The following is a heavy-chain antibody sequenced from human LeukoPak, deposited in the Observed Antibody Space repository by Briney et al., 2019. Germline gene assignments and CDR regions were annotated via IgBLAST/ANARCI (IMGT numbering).Heavy chain of an antibody. CDR1: GFTFRDAA. V-gene: IGHV3-23*01. CDR3: AKARRCQGGSYCIPYYFDY. Sequence: GGSLRLSCAVSGFTFRDAAMTWVRQAPGKGLEWVSLISSSGNNAYYADSVKGRFTISRDNSKNTLSLQMNSLRAEDTAVYYCAKARRCQGGSYCIPYYFDYWGQGTLVTVSS. CDR2: ISSSGNNA. D-gene: IGHD1-26*01. J-gene: IGHJ4*02.